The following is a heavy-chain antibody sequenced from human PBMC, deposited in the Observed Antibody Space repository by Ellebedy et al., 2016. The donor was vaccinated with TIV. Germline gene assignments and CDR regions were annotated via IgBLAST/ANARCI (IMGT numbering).Heavy chain of an antibody. V-gene: IGHV1-69*13. CDR3: SRVRWATVARGVLFHYGMDV. Sequence: ASVKVSCTASGYSFTSNGISWVRQAPGQGLEWIGAFLPMFGTATSAQKLQGRVTITADESMTTAYMDLSSLRSEDTAVYYCSRVRWATVARGVLFHYGMDVWGQGTTVTVTS. CDR1: GYSFTSNG. CDR2: FLPMFGTA. D-gene: IGHD3-10*01. J-gene: IGHJ6*02.